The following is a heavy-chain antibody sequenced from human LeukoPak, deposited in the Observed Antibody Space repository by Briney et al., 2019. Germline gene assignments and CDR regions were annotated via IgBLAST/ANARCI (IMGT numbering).Heavy chain of an antibody. J-gene: IGHJ5*02. CDR1: GFTFSSYS. CDR3: ARDGGSFGSKTWFDP. Sequence: PGGSLRLSCAASGFTFSSYSMNWVRQAPGKGLEWVSYISSSSSTIYYADSVKGRFTISRDNAKNSLYLQMNSLRAEDTAVYYCARDGGSFGSKTWFDPWGHGTLVTGSS. D-gene: IGHD3-16*01. V-gene: IGHV3-48*01. CDR2: ISSSSSTI.